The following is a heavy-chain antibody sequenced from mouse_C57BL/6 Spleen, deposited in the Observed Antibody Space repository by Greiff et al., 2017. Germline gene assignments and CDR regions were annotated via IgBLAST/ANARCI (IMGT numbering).Heavy chain of an antibody. D-gene: IGHD2-5*01. V-gene: IGHV1-66*01. J-gene: IGHJ4*01. Sequence: QVLLQQSGPELVKPGASVKISCKASGYSFTSYYIPWVQQRPGQGLEWIGWIYPGSGYTKYNEKFKGNATLTADTSSSTAYMQLSSLTSEDSAVYCCARGDSNYYWGQGTSVTVSS. CDR2: IYPGSGYT. CDR3: ARGDSNYY. CDR1: GYSFTSYY.